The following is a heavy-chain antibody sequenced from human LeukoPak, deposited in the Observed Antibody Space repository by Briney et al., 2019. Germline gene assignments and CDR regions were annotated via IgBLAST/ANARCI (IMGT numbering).Heavy chain of an antibody. J-gene: IGHJ6*02. V-gene: IGHV1-18*01. CDR2: ISAYNGNT. CDR1: GYTFTSYG. CDR3: ARSGTAAAGNYYYYGMDV. Sequence: ASVKVSCKASGYTFTSYGISWVRQAPGQGLEWMGWISAYNGNTNSAQKLQGRVTMTTDTSTSTAHMELRSLRSDDTAVYYCARSGTAAAGNYYYYGMDVWGQGTTVTVSS. D-gene: IGHD6-13*01.